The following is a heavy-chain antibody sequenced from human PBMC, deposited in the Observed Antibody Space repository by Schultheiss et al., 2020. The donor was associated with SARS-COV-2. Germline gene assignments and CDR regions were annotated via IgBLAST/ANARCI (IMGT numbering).Heavy chain of an antibody. Sequence: SETLSLTCAVYGGSFSGYYWSWIRQPPGKGLEWIGEINHSGSTNYNPSLKSRVTISVDTSKNQFSLKLSSVTAADTAVYYSARGPPLWTRRRVPTNWFDPWGQGTLVTVSS. D-gene: IGHD6-19*01. V-gene: IGHV4-34*01. CDR1: GGSFSGYY. CDR3: ARGPPLWTRRRVPTNWFDP. CDR2: INHSGST. J-gene: IGHJ5*02.